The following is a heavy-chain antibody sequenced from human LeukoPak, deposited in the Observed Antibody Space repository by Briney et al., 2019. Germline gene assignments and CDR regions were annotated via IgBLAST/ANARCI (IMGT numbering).Heavy chain of an antibody. V-gene: IGHV3-23*01. CDR1: GFTFSSYA. CDR3: AKGDLLYYYDSSGILDY. Sequence: GSLRLSCTASGFTFSSYALNWVRQASGKGLEWVSVVSGSGGSTYYADSVKGRFTISRDNSKNTLYLQMNSLRAEDTAVYYCAKGDLLYYYDSSGILDYWGQGTLVTVSS. J-gene: IGHJ4*02. CDR2: VSGSGGST. D-gene: IGHD3-22*01.